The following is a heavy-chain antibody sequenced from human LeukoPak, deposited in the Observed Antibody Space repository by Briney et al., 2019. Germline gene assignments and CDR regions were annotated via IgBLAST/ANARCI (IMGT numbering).Heavy chain of an antibody. CDR2: ISGDSKYI. J-gene: IGHJ4*02. CDR3: ARGPMTIITL. CDR1: GFTFSRYT. Sequence: GGSLRLSCAGSGFTFSRYTFNWVRQAPGRGLEWVSAISGDSKYIYYTDSVKGRFTISRDNARNSLYLQMDSLRVEDTAVYYCARGPMTIITLGGQGTLVTVSS. D-gene: IGHD4-11*01. V-gene: IGHV3-21*01.